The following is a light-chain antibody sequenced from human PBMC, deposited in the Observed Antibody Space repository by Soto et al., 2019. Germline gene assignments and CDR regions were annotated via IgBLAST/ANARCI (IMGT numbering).Light chain of an antibody. CDR2: GAS. V-gene: IGKV3D-15*01. Sequence: EIVMTQSPATLSVSPGERATLSCRASQSVSSNLAWYQQKPGQAPRLLIYGASSRASAIPDRFSGSGSGTDFTLAISSLEPEDFAIYYCQQRYNWPPITFGQGTRLEIK. CDR3: QQRYNWPPIT. J-gene: IGKJ5*01. CDR1: QSVSSN.